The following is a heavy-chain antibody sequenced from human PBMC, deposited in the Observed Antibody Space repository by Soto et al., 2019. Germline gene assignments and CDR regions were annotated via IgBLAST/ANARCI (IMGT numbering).Heavy chain of an antibody. CDR3: ARDGLLSVDCQSCYFDY. Sequence: GRSLRLSCTASGVTCGSYGINWVRKTPGKGLEWVSTFDNSDGRTYYSDSVKGRFTISRDNSKNTLFLQMNSLRPEDTAVYFCARDGLLSVDCQSCYFDYWGQGSLVTVSS. CDR2: FDNSDGRT. J-gene: IGHJ4*02. V-gene: IGHV3-23*01. CDR1: GVTCGSYG. D-gene: IGHD2-21*02.